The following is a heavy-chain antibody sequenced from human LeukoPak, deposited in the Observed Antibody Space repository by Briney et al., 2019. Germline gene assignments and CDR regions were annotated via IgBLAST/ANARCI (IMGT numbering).Heavy chain of an antibody. CDR3: AKDIYYDSSGYYFDY. CDR1: GFTFDDYA. J-gene: IGHJ4*02. CDR2: ISWNSGSI. V-gene: IGHV3-9*01. D-gene: IGHD3-22*01. Sequence: GGSLRLSCAASGFTFDDYAMHWVRQAPGKGLEWVSGISWNSGSIGYADSVKGRFTISRDNAKNSLYLQMNSLRAEGTALYYCAKDIYYDSSGYYFDYWGQGTLVTVSS.